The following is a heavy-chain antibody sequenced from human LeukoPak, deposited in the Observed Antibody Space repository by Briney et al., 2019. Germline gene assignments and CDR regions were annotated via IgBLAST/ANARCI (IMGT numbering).Heavy chain of an antibody. CDR2: IYYSGST. V-gene: IGHV4-59*01. D-gene: IGHD6-13*01. CDR1: GGSFSGYY. CDR3: ARSSSWYGGVDY. J-gene: IGHJ4*02. Sequence: SETLSLTCAVYGGSFSGYYWSWIRQPPGKGLEWIGYIYYSGSTNYNPSLKSRVTISVDTSKNQFSLKLSSATAADTAVYYCARSSSWYGGVDYWGQGTLVTVSS.